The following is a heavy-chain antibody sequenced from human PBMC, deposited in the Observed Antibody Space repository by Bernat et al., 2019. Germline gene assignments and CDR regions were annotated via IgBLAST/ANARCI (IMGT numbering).Heavy chain of an antibody. J-gene: IGHJ5*02. CDR3: ARDYGQYSSSWYGVDNWFDP. D-gene: IGHD6-13*01. Sequence: EVQLVETGGGLIQPGGSLRLSCAASGFTVSSNYMSWVRQAPGKGLEWVSRINSDGSSTSYADSVKGRFTISRDNAKNTLYLQMNSLRAEDTAVYYCARDYGQYSSSWYGVDNWFDPWGQGTLVTVSS. V-gene: IGHV3-74*01. CDR2: INSDGSST. CDR1: GFTVSSNY.